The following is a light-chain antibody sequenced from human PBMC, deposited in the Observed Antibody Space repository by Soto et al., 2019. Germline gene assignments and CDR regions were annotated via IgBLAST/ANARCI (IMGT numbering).Light chain of an antibody. CDR1: QGIGND. Sequence: DIPMTQSPSSLSASVGDRVTITCRASQGIGNDLGWYQQKPGKVPERLIYSTSSLQSGVPSRFSGSGSGTEFTLTISSLQSEDFATYYCQQYYSYPLAFGGGT. J-gene: IGKJ4*01. CDR3: QQYYSYPLA. V-gene: IGKV1-17*01. CDR2: STS.